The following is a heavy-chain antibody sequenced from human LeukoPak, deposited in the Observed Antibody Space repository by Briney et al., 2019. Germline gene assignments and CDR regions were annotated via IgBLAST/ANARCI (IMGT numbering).Heavy chain of an antibody. CDR2: ISYDGNNR. CDR1: GFTFSRNS. CDR3: AREALTGSWHWFDP. J-gene: IGHJ5*02. D-gene: IGHD2-15*01. Sequence: GRSLRLSCAVSGFTFSRNSMHWVHQAPGKGLEWVTVISYDGNNRHYADSVKGRFTISRDNSKNTLYLQMNSLRPEDTAVYYCAREALTGSWHWFDPWGQGTLVTVSS. V-gene: IGHV3-30-3*01.